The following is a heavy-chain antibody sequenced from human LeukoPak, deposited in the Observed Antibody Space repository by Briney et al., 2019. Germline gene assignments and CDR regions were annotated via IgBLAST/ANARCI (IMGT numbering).Heavy chain of an antibody. CDR2: ISYDGRNM. CDR1: GFAFSTYY. CDR3: AKALSSGWSSYYFGD. J-gene: IGHJ4*02. Sequence: GGSLRLSCAASGFAFSTYYIHWVRQPPGKGLEWVAVISYDGRNMYYGDSVKGRFTISRDNSKNTLYLQMNSLRPEDTAVYYCAKALSSGWSSYYFGDWGQGTLVTVSS. D-gene: IGHD6-19*01. V-gene: IGHV3-30*18.